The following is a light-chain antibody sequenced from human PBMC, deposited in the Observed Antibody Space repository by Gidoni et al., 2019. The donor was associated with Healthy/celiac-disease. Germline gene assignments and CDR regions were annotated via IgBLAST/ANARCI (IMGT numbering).Light chain of an antibody. Sequence: DIVMTKFSDSLPVSLGERATINCKSSQSLLYSSNNKNYLAWYQQKPGQPPNLLIYWASTRESGVPDRFNGSGSGTDFTLTISSLQAEDVAVYYCQQYYSTPYTFGQGTKLEIK. J-gene: IGKJ2*01. CDR3: QQYYSTPYT. V-gene: IGKV4-1*01. CDR2: WAS. CDR1: QSLLYSSNNKNY.